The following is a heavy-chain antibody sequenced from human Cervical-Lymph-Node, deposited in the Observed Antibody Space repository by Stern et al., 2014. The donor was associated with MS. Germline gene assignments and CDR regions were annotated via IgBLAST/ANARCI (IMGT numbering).Heavy chain of an antibody. CDR3: ARWEVAADY. Sequence: QLVQSGAEVKKPGESLKISCKGSGFSFTGYWIGWVGQMPGKGLEWMGMIYPGDSDTRYSPSFQGQVTMSVDKSISTAYLQWISLKASDTAMYYCARWEVAADYWGQGTLVTVSS. V-gene: IGHV5-51*03. D-gene: IGHD6-19*01. CDR2: IYPGDSDT. CDR1: GFSFTGYW. J-gene: IGHJ4*02.